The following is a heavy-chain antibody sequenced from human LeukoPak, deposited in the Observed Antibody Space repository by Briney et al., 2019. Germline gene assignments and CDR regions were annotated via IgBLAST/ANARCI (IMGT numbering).Heavy chain of an antibody. J-gene: IGHJ4*02. CDR3: ARVDYASGSYDQFIHGEY. CDR1: GYTFISYG. D-gene: IGHD3-10*01. Sequence: ASVKVSLKTSGYTFISYGITWVRQAPGQGLEWMGWISTYTDNTNYAQKLQGRVTMTTDTSTSTAYMELRSLRSDDTAVYYCARVDYASGSYDQFIHGEYWGQGTLVTVSS. V-gene: IGHV1-18*01. CDR2: ISTYTDNT.